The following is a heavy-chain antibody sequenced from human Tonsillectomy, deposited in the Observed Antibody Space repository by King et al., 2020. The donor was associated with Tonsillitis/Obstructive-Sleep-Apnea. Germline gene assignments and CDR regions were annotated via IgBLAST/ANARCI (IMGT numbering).Heavy chain of an antibody. J-gene: IGHJ4*02. CDR2: INHSGST. Sequence: VQLPQWGAGLLKPSETLSLTCAVYGGSFSGYYWSWLRQPPGKGLEWIGEINHSGSTNYNPSLKSRVTISVDTSKNQFSLKLSSVTAADTAVYYCARGNLDYYGSGSYYSDYWGQGTLVTVSS. V-gene: IGHV4-34*01. CDR1: GGSFSGYY. D-gene: IGHD3-10*01. CDR3: ARGNLDYYGSGSYYSDY.